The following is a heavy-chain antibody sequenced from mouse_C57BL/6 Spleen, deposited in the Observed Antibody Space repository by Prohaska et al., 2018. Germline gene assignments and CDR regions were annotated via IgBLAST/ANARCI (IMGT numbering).Heavy chain of an antibody. Sequence: EVQLQQSGAELVRPGASVKLSCTASGFNIKDDYMHWVKQRPEQGLEWIGWIDPENGDTEYASKFQGKATITADTSSNTAYLQLSSLTSEDTAVYYCTTRPELGRGLDYWGQGTTLTVSS. J-gene: IGHJ2*01. CDR3: TTRPELGRGLDY. CDR2: IDPENGDT. D-gene: IGHD4-1*01. CDR1: GFNIKDDY. V-gene: IGHV14-4*01.